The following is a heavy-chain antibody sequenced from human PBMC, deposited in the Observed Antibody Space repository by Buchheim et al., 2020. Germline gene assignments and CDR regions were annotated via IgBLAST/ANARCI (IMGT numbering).Heavy chain of an antibody. D-gene: IGHD1-20*01. Sequence: QERLQQWGAGLLKPSETLSLTCAVFGGSFGSFYWSWIRQPPGKGLEWIGEINQRGGTNYNPSLKSRITISIDTSRNQFSLKLSSVTAADTAVYYCARWAVTALVYPYYGMDVWGHGT. CDR1: GGSFGSFY. CDR3: ARWAVTALVYPYYGMDV. CDR2: INQRGGT. V-gene: IGHV4-34*02. J-gene: IGHJ6*02.